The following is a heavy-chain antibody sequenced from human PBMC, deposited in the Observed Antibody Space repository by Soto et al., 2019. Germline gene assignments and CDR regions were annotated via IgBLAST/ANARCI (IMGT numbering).Heavy chain of an antibody. D-gene: IGHD4-17*01. Sequence: QVQLVESGGGVVQPGTSLRLSCAGSGFTFRTYGMHWVRQAPGKGLEWVAVIWDDGSKKYYADSVKGRFTISRDDSKDTLYLHMNSLRAEDTAVYYCARADYGCNPYYYAMLVWGHGTTVSVSS. J-gene: IGHJ6*02. CDR1: GFTFRTYG. CDR2: IWDDGSKK. V-gene: IGHV3-33*01. CDR3: ARADYGCNPYYYAMLV.